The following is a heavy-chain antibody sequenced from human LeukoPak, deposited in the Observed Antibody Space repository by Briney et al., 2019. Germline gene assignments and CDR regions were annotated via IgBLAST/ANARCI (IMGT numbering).Heavy chain of an antibody. Sequence: GGSLRLSCAASGFTFSSYAMRWVRQAPGKGLEWVAVISYDGSNKYYADSVKGRFTISRDNSKNTLYLQMNSLRAEDTAVYYCARAGGISSGPPYWGQGTLVTVSS. CDR1: GFTFSSYA. J-gene: IGHJ4*02. CDR2: ISYDGSNK. V-gene: IGHV3-30*04. CDR3: ARAGGISSGPPY. D-gene: IGHD3-22*01.